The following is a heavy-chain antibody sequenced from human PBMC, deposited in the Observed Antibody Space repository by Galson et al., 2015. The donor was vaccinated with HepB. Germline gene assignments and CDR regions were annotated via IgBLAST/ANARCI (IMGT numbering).Heavy chain of an antibody. CDR3: ARGGMATIGGPTFDY. CDR1: SNTFKNYG. Sequence: SVKVSCKASSNTFKNYGITWVRQAPGQGLEWMGGIIPIFGIANYAQKFQGRVTITADKSTSTAYMELRSLRSDDTAVYYCARGGMATIGGPTFDYWGQGTLVTVSS. V-gene: IGHV1-69*10. J-gene: IGHJ4*02. CDR2: IIPIFGIA. D-gene: IGHD5-24*01.